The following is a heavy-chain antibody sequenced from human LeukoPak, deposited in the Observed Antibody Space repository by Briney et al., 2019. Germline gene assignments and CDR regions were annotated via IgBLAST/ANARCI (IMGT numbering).Heavy chain of an antibody. D-gene: IGHD6-6*01. V-gene: IGHV4-39*01. CDR1: GGSISSSSYL. CDR3: AGRQQVGRGFFDY. Sequence: SETLSLTCTVSGGSISSSSYLWAWIRQPPEKGLEWIGNIYYSGNTYYNPSLKSRATISVDTSKNQFSLKLNSVTAADTAVYYCAGRQQVGRGFFDYWGQGTLVTVSS. CDR2: IYYSGNT. J-gene: IGHJ4*02.